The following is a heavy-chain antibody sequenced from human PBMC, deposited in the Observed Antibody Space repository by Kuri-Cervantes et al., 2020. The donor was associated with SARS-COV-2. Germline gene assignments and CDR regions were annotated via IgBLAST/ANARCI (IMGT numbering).Heavy chain of an antibody. J-gene: IGHJ6*02. D-gene: IGHD2-2*01. CDR3: ARDLGVVVPAIDYGMDV. V-gene: IGHV3-30-3*01. CDR1: GFTFSSYA. Sequence: GESLKISCAASGFTFSSYAMHWVRQAPGKGLEWVAVISYDGSNKYYADSVKGRFTISRDNSKNTLYLQMNSLRAEDTAAYYCARDLGVVVPAIDYGMDVWGQGTTVTVSS. CDR2: ISYDGSNK.